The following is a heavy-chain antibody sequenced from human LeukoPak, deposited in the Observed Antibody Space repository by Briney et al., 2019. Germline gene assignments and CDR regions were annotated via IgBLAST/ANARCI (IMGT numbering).Heavy chain of an antibody. CDR3: ATLPNIAVAGGPYFQH. V-gene: IGHV4-59*08. CDR2: IYYSGST. Sequence: SETLSLTCTVSGGSISSYYWSWIRQPPGKGLEWIGYIYYSGSTNYNPSLKGRVTISVDTSKNQFSLKLSSVTAADTAVYYCATLPNIAVAGGPYFQHWGQGTLVTVSS. CDR1: GGSISSYY. D-gene: IGHD6-19*01. J-gene: IGHJ1*01.